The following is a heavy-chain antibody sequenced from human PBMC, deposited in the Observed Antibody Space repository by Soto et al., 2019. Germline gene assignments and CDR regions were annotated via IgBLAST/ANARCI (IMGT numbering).Heavy chain of an antibody. Sequence: GGSLRLSCAASGFTFSSYGMHWVRQAPGKGLEWVAVIWYDGSNKYYADSVKGRFTISRDNSKNTLYLQINSLREEDTAVYYCERYLVAVAPLSAFDIWCQGIMVNVS. CDR1: GFTFSSYG. CDR2: IWYDGSNK. V-gene: IGHV3-33*01. J-gene: IGHJ3*02. D-gene: IGHD6-19*01. CDR3: ERYLVAVAPLSAFDI.